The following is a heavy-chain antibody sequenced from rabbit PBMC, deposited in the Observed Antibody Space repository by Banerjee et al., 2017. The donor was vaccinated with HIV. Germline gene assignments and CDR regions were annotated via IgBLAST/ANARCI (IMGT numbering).Heavy chain of an antibody. CDR2: IAAGSSGST. V-gene: IGHV1S45*01. CDR1: GFDFSSYW. Sequence: QEQLKESGGDLVKPGASLTLTCTASGFDFSSYWMNWVRQAPGKGLEWIGTIAAGSSGSTYYASWAKGRFIISLDNAQNTVFLQMTSLTAADTATYFCVRDLLASSGGAYNHPLNLWGPGTLVTVS. CDR3: VRDLLASSGGAYNHPLNL. J-gene: IGHJ4*01. D-gene: IGHD1-1*01.